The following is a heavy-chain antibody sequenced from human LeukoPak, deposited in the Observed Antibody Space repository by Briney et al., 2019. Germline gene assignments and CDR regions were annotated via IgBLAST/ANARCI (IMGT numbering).Heavy chain of an antibody. CDR1: GYTFTGYY. CDR3: AILLWFGELLN. V-gene: IGHV1-2*02. D-gene: IGHD3-10*01. J-gene: IGHJ4*02. Sequence: ASVKVSCKASGYTFTGYYMHWVRQAPGQGLEWMGWINPNSGGTNYAQKFQGRVTMTRDTSISTAHMELSRLRSDDTAVYCCAILLWFGELLNWGQGTLVTVSS. CDR2: INPNSGGT.